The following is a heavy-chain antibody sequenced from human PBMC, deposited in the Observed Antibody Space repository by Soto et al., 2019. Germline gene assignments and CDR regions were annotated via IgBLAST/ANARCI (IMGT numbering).Heavy chain of an antibody. CDR2: INQNGGAM. Sequence: AGGSLRLSCAASGFTFSNYLMTWVGQAPGKGLEWVASINQNGGAMHYVDSVKGRFTVSRDNAKNSLYLQVNSLRAEDTAVFYCARVWNDGRFDYWGQGTLVTVSS. CDR1: GFTFSNYL. J-gene: IGHJ4*02. CDR3: ARVWNDGRFDY. V-gene: IGHV3-7*01. D-gene: IGHD1-1*01.